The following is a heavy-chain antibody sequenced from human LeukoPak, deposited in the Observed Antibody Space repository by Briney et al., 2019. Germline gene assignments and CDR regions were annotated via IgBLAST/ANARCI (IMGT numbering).Heavy chain of an antibody. CDR2: IISKTDGGIT. CDR1: GFTFSRYW. V-gene: IGHV3-15*01. CDR3: TTDFGVRDY. D-gene: IGHD3-10*01. J-gene: IGHJ4*02. Sequence: GGSLRLSCAASGFTFSRYWMGWVRQAPGKGLEWVGRIISKTDGGITDYAAPVKRRFTISRDDSKNTLYLQMNSLKTEDTAVYYCTTDFGVRDYWGQGTLVTVSS.